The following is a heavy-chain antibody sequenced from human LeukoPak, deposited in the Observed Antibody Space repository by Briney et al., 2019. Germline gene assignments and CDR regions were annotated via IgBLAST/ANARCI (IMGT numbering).Heavy chain of an antibody. CDR2: ISYDGSNK. J-gene: IGHJ4*02. CDR3: AKDLNGIAVAAFDY. CDR1: GFTFSSYG. V-gene: IGHV3-30*18. Sequence: GGSLRLSCAASGFTFSSYGMHWVRQAPGKGLEWVAVISYDGSNKYYADSVKGRFTISRDNSKNTLYLQMNSLRAEDTAVYYCAKDLNGIAVAAFDYWGQGTLVTVSS. D-gene: IGHD6-19*01.